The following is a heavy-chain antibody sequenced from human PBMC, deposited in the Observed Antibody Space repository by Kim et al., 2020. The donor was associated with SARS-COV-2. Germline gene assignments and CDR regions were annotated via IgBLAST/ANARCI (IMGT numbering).Heavy chain of an antibody. Sequence: SETLSLTCAVYGGSFSGYYWSWIRQPPGKGLEWIGEINHSGSTNYNPSLKSRVTISVDTSKNQFSLKLSSVTAADTAVYYCARAIAAAVSYYFDYWGQGTLVTVSS. D-gene: IGHD6-13*01. CDR3: ARAIAAAVSYYFDY. V-gene: IGHV4-34*01. CDR1: GGSFSGYY. J-gene: IGHJ4*02. CDR2: INHSGST.